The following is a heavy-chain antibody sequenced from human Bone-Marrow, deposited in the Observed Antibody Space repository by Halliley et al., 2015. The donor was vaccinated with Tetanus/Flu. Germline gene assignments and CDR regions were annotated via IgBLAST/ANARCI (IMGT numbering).Heavy chain of an antibody. CDR3: AGLPPRGWGDAFDI. Sequence: QLVQSGAEVKKPGESLKISCKGSGYRFTSYWIGWVRQMPGKGLEWMAIIYPGDSDTKYSPSFQGQVTISADKAINTAYLQWTSLKASDTAMYYCAGLPPRGWGDAFDIWGQGTMVTVSS. CDR2: IYPGDSDT. CDR1: GYRFTSYW. D-gene: IGHD3-10*01. V-gene: IGHV5-51*03. J-gene: IGHJ3*02.